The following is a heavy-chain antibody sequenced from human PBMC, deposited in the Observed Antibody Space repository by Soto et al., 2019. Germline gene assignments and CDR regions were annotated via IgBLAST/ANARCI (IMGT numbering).Heavy chain of an antibody. CDR3: ARHYPIGNNWNYFDY. J-gene: IGHJ4*02. CDR2: INHSGST. V-gene: IGHV4-34*01. D-gene: IGHD1-1*01. CDR1: GGSFSGYY. Sequence: SETLSLTCAVYGGSFSGYYWSWIRQPPGKGLEWIGDINHSGSTNYNPPLKSRVTISVDTSKNQFSLKLSSVTAADTAVYYCARHYPIGNNWNYFDYWGQGTLVTVSS.